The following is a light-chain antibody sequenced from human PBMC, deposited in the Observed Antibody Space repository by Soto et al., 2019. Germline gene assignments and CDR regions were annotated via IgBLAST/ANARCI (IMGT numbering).Light chain of an antibody. Sequence: EIVLTQSPGTLYLSPGERATLSCMASQIVSSSYLAWYQQKLGQAPRVLIYGASTRATGIPARFSGSGSGTDFTLTIRCLQPEDFAVYYCQQRRSWQVTFSQVARLEVK. V-gene: IGKV3D-20*02. CDR1: QIVSSSY. CDR2: GAS. CDR3: QQRRSWQVT. J-gene: IGKJ5*01.